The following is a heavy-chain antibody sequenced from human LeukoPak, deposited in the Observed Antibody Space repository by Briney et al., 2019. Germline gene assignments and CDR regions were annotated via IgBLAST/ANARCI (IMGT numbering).Heavy chain of an antibody. CDR2: IRGKANSYAT. CDR1: GFTFSGSA. Sequence: GGSLTLSCAASGFTFSGSAMHWVRQASGKGLEWVGRIRGKANSYATAYAASVKGRFTISRDDSKNTAYLQMNSLKTEDTAVYYCTSPKGYCSSTSCRRQDYYYYMDVWGKGTTVTVSS. CDR3: TSPKGYCSSTSCRRQDYYYYMDV. D-gene: IGHD2-2*01. V-gene: IGHV3-73*01. J-gene: IGHJ6*03.